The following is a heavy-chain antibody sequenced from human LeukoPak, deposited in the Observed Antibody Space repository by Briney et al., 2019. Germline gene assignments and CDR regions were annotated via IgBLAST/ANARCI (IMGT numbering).Heavy chain of an antibody. V-gene: IGHV3-9*01. J-gene: IGHJ4*02. CDR2: ISWNSGSI. CDR3: ARERGPGYYFDY. Sequence: AGGSLRLSCAASGFTFDDYAMHWVRQAPGKGLEWVSGISWNSGSIGYADSVKGRFTISRDNAKNSLYLQMNSLRAEDTAVYYCARERGPGYYFDYWGQGTLVTVSS. D-gene: IGHD3-10*01. CDR1: GFTFDDYA.